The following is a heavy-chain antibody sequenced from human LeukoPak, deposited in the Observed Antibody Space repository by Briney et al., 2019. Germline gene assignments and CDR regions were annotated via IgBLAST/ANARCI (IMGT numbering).Heavy chain of an antibody. D-gene: IGHD6-19*01. CDR2: ISYDGSNK. Sequence: GGSLRLSCAASGFTFSSYAMHWVRQAPGKGLEWVAVISYDGSNKYYADSVKGRFTISRDNSKNTLYLQMNSLRAEDTAVYYCARALGSGPLMYFDYWGQGTLVTVSS. V-gene: IGHV3-30-3*01. CDR3: ARALGSGPLMYFDY. CDR1: GFTFSSYA. J-gene: IGHJ4*02.